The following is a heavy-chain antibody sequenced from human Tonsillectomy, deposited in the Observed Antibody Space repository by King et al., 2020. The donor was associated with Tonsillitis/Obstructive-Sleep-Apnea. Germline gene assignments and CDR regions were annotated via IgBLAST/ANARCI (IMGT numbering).Heavy chain of an antibody. CDR3: ARHGRGDGYNPFAY. J-gene: IGHJ4*02. D-gene: IGHD5-24*01. CDR1: GGSISSYY. Sequence: QLQESGPGLVKPSETLSLTCTVSGGSISSYYWSWIRQPPGKGLEWIGYIYYSGSTDYNPSLKSRVTISVDTSKNQFSLKLSSVTAADTAVYYCARHGRGDGYNPFAYWGQGTLVTVSS. CDR2: IYYSGST. V-gene: IGHV4-59*08.